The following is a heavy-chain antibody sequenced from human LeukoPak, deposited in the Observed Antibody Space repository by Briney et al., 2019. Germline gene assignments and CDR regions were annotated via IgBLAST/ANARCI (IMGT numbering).Heavy chain of an antibody. CDR2: INHSGST. CDR1: GGSFSGYY. CDR3: ARGPITMVRGGTYYYYYYGMDV. Sequence: SETLSLTCAVYGGSFSGYYWSWIRQPPGKGLEWIGEINHSGSTNYNPSLKSRVTISVDTSKNQFSLKLSSVTAADTAVYYCARGPITMVRGGTYYYYYYGMDVWGKGTTVTVSS. D-gene: IGHD3-10*01. J-gene: IGHJ6*04. V-gene: IGHV4-34*01.